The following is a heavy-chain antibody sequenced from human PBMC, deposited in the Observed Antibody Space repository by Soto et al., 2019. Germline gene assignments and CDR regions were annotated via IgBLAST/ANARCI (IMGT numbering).Heavy chain of an antibody. D-gene: IGHD5-12*01. Sequence: ESGGGVVQPGRSLRLSCAASGFTFSSYAMHWVRQAPGKGLEWVAVISYDGSNKYYADSVKGRFTISRDNSKNTLYLQMNSLRAEDTAVYYCARAQDGYNDYFDYWGQGTLVTVSS. CDR2: ISYDGSNK. CDR3: ARAQDGYNDYFDY. V-gene: IGHV3-30-3*01. CDR1: GFTFSSYA. J-gene: IGHJ4*02.